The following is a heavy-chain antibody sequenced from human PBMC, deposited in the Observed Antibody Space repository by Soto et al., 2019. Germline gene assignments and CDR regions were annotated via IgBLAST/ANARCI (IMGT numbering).Heavy chain of an antibody. CDR2: VYDTGTT. V-gene: IGHV4-59*01. Sequence: PSETLSLTCNVSGGSMNFYYWMWIRQPPGKGLEWIGSVYDTGTTSYNSSLKSRVTMSVDTSKSQFSLNLISLTAADTAVYYCARGRGGHFDSWGQGTLVTVS. J-gene: IGHJ4*02. CDR1: GGSMNFYY. D-gene: IGHD3-10*01. CDR3: ARGRGGHFDS.